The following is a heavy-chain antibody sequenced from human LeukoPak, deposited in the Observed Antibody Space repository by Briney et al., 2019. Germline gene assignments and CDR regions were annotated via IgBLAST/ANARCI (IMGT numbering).Heavy chain of an antibody. CDR1: GYSFTSYW. CDR3: ARLPLSNGWPLDFDY. D-gene: IGHD6-19*01. J-gene: IGHJ4*02. CDR2: IYPGDSDT. Sequence: GESLKISCKGSGYSFTSYWIGWVRQMPGKGLEWMGIIYPGDSDTRYSPSFQGQVTISADKSISTAYLQWSSLKASDTAMYYCARLPLSNGWPLDFDYWGQGTLVTVSS. V-gene: IGHV5-51*01.